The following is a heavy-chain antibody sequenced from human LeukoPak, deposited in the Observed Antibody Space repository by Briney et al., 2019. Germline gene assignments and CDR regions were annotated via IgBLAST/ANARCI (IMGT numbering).Heavy chain of an antibody. Sequence: GGSLRLSCAASGFTFSSYWMSWVRQAPGKGLEWVANIKQDGSEKYYVDSVKGRFTISRDNAKNSLYLQMNSLRAEDTAVYYCARDRSQWELPDYYFDYWGQGTLVTVSS. CDR2: IKQDGSEK. CDR3: ARDRSQWELPDYYFDY. D-gene: IGHD1-26*01. CDR1: GFTFSSYW. J-gene: IGHJ4*02. V-gene: IGHV3-7*05.